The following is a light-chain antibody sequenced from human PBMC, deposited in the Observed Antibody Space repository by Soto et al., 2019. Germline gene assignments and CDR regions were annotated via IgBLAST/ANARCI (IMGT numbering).Light chain of an antibody. CDR3: QSYDSSLSGSYV. J-gene: IGLJ1*01. V-gene: IGLV1-40*01. Sequence: QAVVTQPPSVSGAPGQRVTISCTGSSSNIGAGYDVHWYQRLPGTAPKVLIYNNNNRPSGVPDRFSGSKSGTSASLAITGLQAEDEADYYCQSYDSSLSGSYVFVTGTKVTVL. CDR2: NNN. CDR1: SSNIGAGYD.